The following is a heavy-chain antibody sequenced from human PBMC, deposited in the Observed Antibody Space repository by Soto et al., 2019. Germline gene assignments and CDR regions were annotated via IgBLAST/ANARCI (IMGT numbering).Heavy chain of an antibody. V-gene: IGHV1-3*01. D-gene: IGHD3-22*01. J-gene: IGHJ4*02. CDR2: INAGNGNT. CDR1: VHTFTSYA. CDR3: ARGGLHYYDSSGYMRYFDY. Sequence: GASVKVSCKASVHTFTSYAMHWVRQAPGQRLEWMGWINAGNGNTKYSQKFQGRVTITRDTSASTAYMELSSLRSEDTAVYYCARGGLHYYDSSGYMRYFDYWGQGTLVTVSS.